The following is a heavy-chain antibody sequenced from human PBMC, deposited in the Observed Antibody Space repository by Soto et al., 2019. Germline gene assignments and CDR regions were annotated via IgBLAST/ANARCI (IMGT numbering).Heavy chain of an antibody. CDR3: AKGTFHYDSSGHYAPEQ. J-gene: IGHJ4*02. CDR1: GFTFSSYG. V-gene: IGHV3-33*06. D-gene: IGHD3-22*01. CDR2: IWYDGSNK. Sequence: VGSLRLPCAASGFTFSSYGMHWVLQAPGKGLEWVAVIWYDGSNKYYADSVKGRFTISRDNSKNTLYLQMNGLRADDTAVYYCAKGTFHYDSSGHYAPEQWGQGTLVT.